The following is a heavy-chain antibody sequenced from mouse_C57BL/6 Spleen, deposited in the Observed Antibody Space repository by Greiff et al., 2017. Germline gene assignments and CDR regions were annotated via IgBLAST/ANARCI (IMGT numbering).Heavy chain of an antibody. V-gene: IGHV14-4*01. CDR2: IDPENGDT. CDR3: TRGSNGDY. Sequence: EVKLMESGAELVRPGASVKLSCTASGFNIKDDYMHWVKQRPEQGLEWIGWIDPENGDTEYASKFQGKATITADTSSNTAYLQLSSLTSEDTAVYYCTRGSNGDYWGQGTTLTVSS. J-gene: IGHJ2*01. CDR1: GFNIKDDY.